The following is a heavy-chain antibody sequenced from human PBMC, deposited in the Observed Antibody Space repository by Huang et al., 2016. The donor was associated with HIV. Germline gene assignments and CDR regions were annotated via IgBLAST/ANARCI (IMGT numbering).Heavy chain of an antibody. CDR2: ISSSCSTL. Sequence: EVQLVESGGGLVQPGGSLRLSCAASGFTFSSYSMNWVRQAPGKGLVWGSYISSSCSTLYYADSVKGRFTISRDNAKNTLYLQMNSLRAKDTAVYYCTKDYYDSSGYHSAFDYWGQGTLVTVSS. V-gene: IGHV3-48*01. J-gene: IGHJ4*02. CDR1: GFTFSSYS. CDR3: TKDYYDSSGYHSAFDY. D-gene: IGHD3-22*01.